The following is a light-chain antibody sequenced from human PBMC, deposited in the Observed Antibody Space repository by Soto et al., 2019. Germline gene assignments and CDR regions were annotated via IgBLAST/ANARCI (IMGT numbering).Light chain of an antibody. CDR3: QSYDSSLSGWV. J-gene: IGLJ3*02. CDR2: GNN. Sequence: QTVVTQPRSVSGAPGQRVTISCTGSSSNIGTGHDVHWYQQVPGTAPKLLMYGNNNRPSGVPDRFSGSKSGTSASLAITGLQAEDEADYYCQSYDSSLSGWVFGGGTKLTVL. CDR1: SSNIGTGHD. V-gene: IGLV1-40*01.